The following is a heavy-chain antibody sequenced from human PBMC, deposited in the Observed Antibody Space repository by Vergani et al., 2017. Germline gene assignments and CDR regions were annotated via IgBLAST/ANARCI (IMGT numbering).Heavy chain of an antibody. CDR3: ASAKIVVVVPAAKGNQH. J-gene: IGHJ1*01. CDR1: GFTFSSYS. CDR2: ISYDGSNK. V-gene: IGHV3-30*03. D-gene: IGHD2-2*01. Sequence: VQLVESGGGLVKPGGSLRLSCAASGFTFSSYSMNWVRQAPGKGLEWVAVISYDGSNKYYADSVKGRFTISRDNSKNTLYLQMNSLRAEDTAVYYCASAKIVVVVPAAKGNQHWGQGTLVTVSS.